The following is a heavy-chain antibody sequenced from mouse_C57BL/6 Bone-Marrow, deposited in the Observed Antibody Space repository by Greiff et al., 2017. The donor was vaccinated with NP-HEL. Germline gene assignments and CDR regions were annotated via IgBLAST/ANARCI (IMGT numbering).Heavy chain of an antibody. D-gene: IGHD2-5*01. J-gene: IGHJ4*01. V-gene: IGHV1-82*01. Sequence: QVQLQQSGPELVKPGASVKISCKASGYAFSSSWMNWVKQRPGKGLEWIGRIYPGDGDTNYNGKFKGKATLTADKSSSTAYMQLSSLTSEDSAVYFCATTVYYSNYDYAMDYWGQGTSVTVSS. CDR3: ATTVYYSNYDYAMDY. CDR1: GYAFSSSW. CDR2: IYPGDGDT.